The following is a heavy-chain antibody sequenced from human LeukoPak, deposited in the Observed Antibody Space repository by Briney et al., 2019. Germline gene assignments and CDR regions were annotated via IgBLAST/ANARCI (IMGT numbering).Heavy chain of an antibody. CDR2: ISYDGSNK. J-gene: IGHJ4*02. V-gene: IGHV3-30-3*01. CDR1: GFTFSSYA. D-gene: IGHD3-3*01. CDR3: ARDMYYDFWSGYVIDY. Sequence: TGGSLRLSCAASGFTFSSYAMHWARQAPGKGLEWVAVISYDGSNKYYADSVKGRFTISRDNSKNTLYLQMNSLRAEDTAVYYCARDMYYDFWSGYVIDYWGQGTLVTASS.